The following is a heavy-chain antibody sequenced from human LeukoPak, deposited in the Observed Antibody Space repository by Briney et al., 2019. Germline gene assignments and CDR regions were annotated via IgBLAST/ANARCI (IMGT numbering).Heavy chain of an antibody. V-gene: IGHV1-24*01. CDR2: FDPEDGET. Sequence: GASVKVSCKVSGYTLTELSMHWVRQAPGKGLEWMGGFDPEDGETIYAQKFQGRVTMTEDTSTDTAYMELSSLRSEDTAVYYCATVSPDYSNYGRYFDYWGRGTLVTVSS. D-gene: IGHD4-11*01. J-gene: IGHJ4*02. CDR3: ATVSPDYSNYGRYFDY. CDR1: GYTLTELS.